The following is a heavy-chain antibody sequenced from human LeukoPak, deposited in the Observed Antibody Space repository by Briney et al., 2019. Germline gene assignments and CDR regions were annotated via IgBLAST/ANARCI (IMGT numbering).Heavy chain of an antibody. D-gene: IGHD3-3*01. Sequence: PSETLSLTCTVSGGSISSSSYYWGWIRQPPGKGLEWIGSIYYSGSTYYNPSLKSRVTISVDTSKNQFSLKLSSVTAAGTAVYYCASTYYDFWSGYYQPRVSNYYMDVWGKGTTVTVSS. V-gene: IGHV4-39*01. CDR3: ASTYYDFWSGYYQPRVSNYYMDV. J-gene: IGHJ6*03. CDR1: GGSISSSSYY. CDR2: IYYSGST.